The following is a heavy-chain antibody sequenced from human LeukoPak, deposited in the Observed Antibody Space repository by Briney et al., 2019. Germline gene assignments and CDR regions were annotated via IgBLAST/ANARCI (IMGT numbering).Heavy chain of an antibody. Sequence: GGSLRLSCAASGFTFSNYAMNWVRQAPGKGLEWVSTIGSSGGSTCYADSVKGRFTISRDNSKNTLYLQMNSLRAEDTAVYYCAKVFRDGYNYPFDYWGQGTLVTVSS. J-gene: IGHJ4*02. CDR1: GFTFSNYA. D-gene: IGHD5-24*01. V-gene: IGHV3-23*01. CDR2: IGSSGGST. CDR3: AKVFRDGYNYPFDY.